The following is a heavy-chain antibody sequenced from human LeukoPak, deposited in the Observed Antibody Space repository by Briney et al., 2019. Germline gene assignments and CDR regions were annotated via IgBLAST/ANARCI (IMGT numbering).Heavy chain of an antibody. Sequence: KPGESLKISCKGSGYSFTSYWIGWVRQMPGKGLEWMGIIYPGDSDTRYSPSFQGQVTISADKSISTAYLQWSSLKASDTAMYYCARDGQGDIVATDAFDIWGQGTMVTVSS. J-gene: IGHJ3*02. CDR3: ARDGQGDIVATDAFDI. V-gene: IGHV5-51*01. CDR2: IYPGDSDT. D-gene: IGHD5-12*01. CDR1: GYSFTSYW.